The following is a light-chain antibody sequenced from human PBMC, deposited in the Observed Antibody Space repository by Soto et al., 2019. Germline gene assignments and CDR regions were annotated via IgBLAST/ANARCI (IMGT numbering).Light chain of an antibody. J-gene: IGKJ1*01. CDR2: KAS. Sequence: DIHLTQSPSTLSASVGDRVTITCRASQTIGMWLAWYQQKTGEAPKLLIYKASSLKSGVPSRFSGSGSGTEFTLTLSSLQTDDFAPYYCQHHTTFGQGTKVEIK. CDR1: QTIGMW. CDR3: QHHTT. V-gene: IGKV1-5*03.